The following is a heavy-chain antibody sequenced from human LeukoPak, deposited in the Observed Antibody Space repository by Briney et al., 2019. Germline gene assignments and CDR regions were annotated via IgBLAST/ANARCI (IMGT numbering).Heavy chain of an antibody. J-gene: IGHJ6*03. V-gene: IGHV4-59*01. CDR2: IYYSGST. Sequence: SETLSLTCTVSGGSISSYYWSWIRQPPGKGLEWIGYIYYSGSTNYNPSLKSRVTISVDTSKNQFSLKLSSVTAADTAVYYCARVSYDFWSATYYYYMDVWGKGTTVTVSS. CDR1: GGSISSYY. CDR3: ARVSYDFWSATYYYYMDV. D-gene: IGHD3-3*01.